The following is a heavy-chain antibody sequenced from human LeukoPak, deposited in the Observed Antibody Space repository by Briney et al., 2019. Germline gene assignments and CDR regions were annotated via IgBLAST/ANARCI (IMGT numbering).Heavy chain of an antibody. Sequence: GGSLRLSCAASGFTFSSYAMSWVRQAPGKGLEWVSAISGSGGSTYYAGSVKGRFTISRDNSKNTLYLQMNSLRAEDTAVYYCAKDREYCTNGVCGWSDPWGQGTLVTVSS. CDR3: AKDREYCTNGVCGWSDP. D-gene: IGHD2-8*01. CDR1: GFTFSSYA. J-gene: IGHJ5*02. CDR2: ISGSGGST. V-gene: IGHV3-23*01.